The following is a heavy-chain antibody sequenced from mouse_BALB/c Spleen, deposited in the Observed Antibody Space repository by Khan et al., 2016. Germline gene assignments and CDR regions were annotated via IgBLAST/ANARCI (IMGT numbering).Heavy chain of an antibody. V-gene: IGHV4-1*02. CDR3: TRLHYYGYAGC. D-gene: IGHD1-2*01. CDR1: GFDFSRYW. CDR2: INPDSRTI. J-gene: IGHJ2*01. Sequence: EVKLLESGGGLVQPGGSLKLSCAVSGFDFSRYWMSWVRQAPGKGREWIGEINPDSRTINYTPSLKDKFIISRENAKNTLYLQISKVRSEDTALYYFTRLHYYGYAGCWGQGTALPFSS.